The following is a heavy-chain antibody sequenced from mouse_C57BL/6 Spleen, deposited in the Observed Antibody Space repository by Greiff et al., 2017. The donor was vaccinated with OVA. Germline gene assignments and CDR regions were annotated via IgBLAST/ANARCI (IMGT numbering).Heavy chain of an antibody. CDR3: AIYYDYDDPLYAMDY. D-gene: IGHD2-4*01. CDR1: GFSFTSYG. V-gene: IGHV2-2*01. CDR2: IWSGGST. J-gene: IGHJ4*01. Sequence: QVQLQQSGPGLVQPSQSLSITCTVSGFSFTSYGVHWVRQSPGKGLEWLGVIWSGGSTDYNAAFISRLSISKDNSKSQVFFKMNILQADDTAIYYFAIYYDYDDPLYAMDYWGPGTSVTVSS.